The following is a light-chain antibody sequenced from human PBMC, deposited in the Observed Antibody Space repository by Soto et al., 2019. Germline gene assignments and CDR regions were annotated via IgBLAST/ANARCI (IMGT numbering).Light chain of an antibody. J-gene: IGKJ1*01. Sequence: EIVLTQSPGTLSFSPGERATLSCRASQSVSSSYLAWYQQKPGQAPRLLIYGASSRATGIPDRFSGSGSGTDFPLTISRLEPEDFAVYYCHQYGGSPPTLGQGTKVEIK. CDR3: HQYGGSPPT. CDR2: GAS. CDR1: QSVSSSY. V-gene: IGKV3-20*01.